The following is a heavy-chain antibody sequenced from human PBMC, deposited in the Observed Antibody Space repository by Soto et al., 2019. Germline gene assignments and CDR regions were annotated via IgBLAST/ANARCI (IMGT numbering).Heavy chain of an antibody. Sequence: QVQLVQSGAEVKKPGASVKVSCKASGYTFTSYAMHWVRQAPGQRFEWMGWINAGNGNTKYSEKFQGRVAIIRDTSASTAYMELSSLRSADTAVYYCARGNQVYYFDYWGQGTLFTVSS. CDR2: INAGNGNT. CDR3: ARGNQVYYFDY. CDR1: GYTFTSYA. V-gene: IGHV1-3*01. J-gene: IGHJ4*02.